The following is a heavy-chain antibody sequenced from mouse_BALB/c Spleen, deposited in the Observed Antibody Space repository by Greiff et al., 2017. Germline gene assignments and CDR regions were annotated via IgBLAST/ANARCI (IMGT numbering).Heavy chain of an antibody. Sequence: DVMLVESGGGLVQPKGSLKLSCAASGFTFNTYAMNWVRQAPGKGLEWVARIRSKSNNYATYYADSVKDRFTISRDASQSMLYLQMNNLKTEDTAMDYCVRHEYDGGFGDGGQGTLVAGSA. J-gene: IGHJ3*01. CDR1: GFTFNTYA. CDR2: IRSKSNNYAT. CDR3: VRHEYDGGFGD. D-gene: IGHD2-4*01. V-gene: IGHV10-1*02.